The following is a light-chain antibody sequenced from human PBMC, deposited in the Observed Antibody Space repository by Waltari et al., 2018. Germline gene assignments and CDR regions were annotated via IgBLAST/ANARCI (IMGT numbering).Light chain of an antibody. CDR3: QSYDSSSRV. CDR1: SGSIASHY. J-gene: IGLJ3*02. CDR2: EDN. Sequence: NFMLTQPHSLSESPGKTVTISCTRSSGSIASHYVPWFQQRPGSAPTTVIYEDNQRPSGVPDRFSGSIDTSSNSASLTISGLTTEDEADYYCQSYDSSSRVFGGGTKLTVL. V-gene: IGLV6-57*03.